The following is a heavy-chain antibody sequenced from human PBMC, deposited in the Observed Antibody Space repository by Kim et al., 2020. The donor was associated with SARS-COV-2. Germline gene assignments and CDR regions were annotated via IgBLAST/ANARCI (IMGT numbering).Heavy chain of an antibody. V-gene: IGHV1-8*01. CDR1: GYTFTSYD. Sequence: ASVKVSCKASGYTFTSYDINWVRQATGQGLEWMGWMNPNSGNTGYAQKFQGRVTMTRNTSISTAYMELSSLRSEDTAVYYCAFNGGRSYYFSLDAFDIWGQGTMVTVSS. CDR2: MNPNSGNT. J-gene: IGHJ3*02. CDR3: AFNGGRSYYFSLDAFDI. D-gene: IGHD3-22*01.